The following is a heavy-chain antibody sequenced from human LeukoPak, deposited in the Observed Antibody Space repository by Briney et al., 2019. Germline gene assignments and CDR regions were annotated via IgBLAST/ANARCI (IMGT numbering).Heavy chain of an antibody. CDR3: ATYRQVLLPFES. Sequence: GSLRLSCAASGFTFSSYAMSWVRQAPGKGLEWVSAISGSGGSTYYADSVRGRFTISRDNSKSTLFLQMNSLRAEDTAIYYCATYRQVLLPFESWGQGTLVTVSS. V-gene: IGHV3-23*01. CDR1: GFTFSSYA. D-gene: IGHD5-18*01. CDR2: ISGSGGST. J-gene: IGHJ4*02.